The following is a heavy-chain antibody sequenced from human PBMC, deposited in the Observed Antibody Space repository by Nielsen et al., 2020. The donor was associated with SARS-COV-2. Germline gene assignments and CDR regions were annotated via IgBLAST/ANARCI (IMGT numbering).Heavy chain of an antibody. J-gene: IGHJ6*02. D-gene: IGHD2-15*01. CDR3: ARDSVAATGQIYFYGFDV. V-gene: IGHV3-11*05. CDR2: MSGSSSYI. Sequence: GSLRLSCAGSGFTFSDYYMSWIRQAPGKGLEWVAQMSGSSSYIHYADSVKGRYTISKDSAKNSLYLQMNSLRVEDTAVYYCARDSVAATGQIYFYGFDVWGQGTTVTISS. CDR1: GFTFSDYY.